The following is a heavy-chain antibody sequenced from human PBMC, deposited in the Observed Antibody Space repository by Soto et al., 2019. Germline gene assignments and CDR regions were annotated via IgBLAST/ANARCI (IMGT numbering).Heavy chain of an antibody. V-gene: IGHV3-7*01. Sequence: EVQLVESGGGLVQPGGSLRLSCAASGFTFSSYWMSWVRQAPGKGLEWVANIKQDGSEKYYVDSVKGRFTIYRDNAKNSLCLQMNSLRGEDTAVYYCARDEGYCTNGVCFFPPHYYYYNMDVWGKGTTVTVSS. CDR2: IKQDGSEK. J-gene: IGHJ6*03. CDR1: GFTFSSYW. CDR3: ARDEGYCTNGVCFFPPHYYYYNMDV. D-gene: IGHD2-8*01.